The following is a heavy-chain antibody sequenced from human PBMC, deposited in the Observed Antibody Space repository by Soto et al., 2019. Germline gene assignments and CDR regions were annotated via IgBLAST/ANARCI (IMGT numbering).Heavy chain of an antibody. Sequence: FLRLPCTVSGIPCRNYGMHLVRKAPGKGLEWVAVIWYDGSNKYYADSVKGRFTISRDNSKNTLYLQMNSLRAEDTAVYYCARDTGIAAAAPDYWCQGILVTV. CDR3: ARDTGIAAAAPDY. D-gene: IGHD6-13*01. CDR1: GIPCRNYG. J-gene: IGHJ4*02. V-gene: IGHV3-33*01. CDR2: IWYDGSNK.